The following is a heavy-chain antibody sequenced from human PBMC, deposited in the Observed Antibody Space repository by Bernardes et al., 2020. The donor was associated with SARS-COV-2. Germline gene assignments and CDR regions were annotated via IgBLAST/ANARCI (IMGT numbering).Heavy chain of an antibody. V-gene: IGHV3-48*03. CDR2: ISSTGTTI. J-gene: IGHJ6*02. CDR1: GFIFSTYD. Sequence: GGSLRLSCEASGFIFSTYDMYWVRQAPGKGLEWLSYISSTGTTIYYADSVKGRFTISRDNAKNSLYLQMNSLRADDTAVYYCATPYYGSGTGRRRYYYHGMDVWGQGTTVTVSS. CDR3: ATPYYGSGTGRRRYYYHGMDV. D-gene: IGHD3-10*01.